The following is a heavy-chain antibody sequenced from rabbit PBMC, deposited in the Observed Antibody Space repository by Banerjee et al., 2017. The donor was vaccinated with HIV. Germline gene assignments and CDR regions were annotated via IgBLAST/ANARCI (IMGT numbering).Heavy chain of an antibody. V-gene: IGHV1S45*01. CDR2: ISTGSGHT. D-gene: IGHD8-1*01. Sequence: QEQLEESGGDLVKPEGSLTLTCTASGFSFSGSYWICWVRQAPGKGLEWIACISTGSGHTYYASWAKGRFTISKTSNTLYLQLNSLTAADTATYFCVRDRGYGGSTYSYYFDLWGPGTLVTVS. J-gene: IGHJ4*01. CDR1: GFSFSGSYW. CDR3: VRDRGYGGSTYSYYFDL.